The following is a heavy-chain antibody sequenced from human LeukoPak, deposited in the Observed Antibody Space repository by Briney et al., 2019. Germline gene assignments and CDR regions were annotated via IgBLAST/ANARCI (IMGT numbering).Heavy chain of an antibody. CDR1: GVTVSSNY. CDR3: ARGTDYFDSSGYSYFAY. J-gene: IGHJ4*02. D-gene: IGHD3-22*01. Sequence: PGGSLRLSCAASGVTVSSNYMSWVRQAPGKGLEWVSAISGSGGSAYYADSVKGRFTISRDNSKNTLYLQMNSLRAEDTAVYYCARGTDYFDSSGYSYFAYWGQGTLATVSS. V-gene: IGHV3-23*01. CDR2: ISGSGGSA.